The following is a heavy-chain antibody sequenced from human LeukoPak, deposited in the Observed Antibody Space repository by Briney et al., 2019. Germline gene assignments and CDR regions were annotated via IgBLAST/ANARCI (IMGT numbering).Heavy chain of an antibody. J-gene: IGHJ6*03. V-gene: IGHV3-48*03. D-gene: IGHD3-10*01. CDR2: ISSSGSTI. Sequence: PGGSLRLSCAASGFTFSSYEMNWVRQAPGKGLEWVSYISSSGSTIYYADSVKGRFTISRDNAKNSLYLQMNSLRAEDTAVYYCASPLGNYYPPNYYYYLDVWGKGTTVTVSS. CDR3: ASPLGNYYPPNYYYYLDV. CDR1: GFTFSSYE.